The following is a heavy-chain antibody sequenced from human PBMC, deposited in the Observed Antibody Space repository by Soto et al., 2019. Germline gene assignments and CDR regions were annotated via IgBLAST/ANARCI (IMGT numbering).Heavy chain of an antibody. CDR2: INHSGST. V-gene: IGHV4-34*01. CDR1: GGSFSGYY. CDR3: ARANTAYSYYYYGMDV. J-gene: IGHJ6*02. D-gene: IGHD5-18*01. Sequence: SETLSLGCAVYGGSFSGYYWSWIRQPPGKGREWIGEINHSGSTNYNPSLKSRVTISVDTSKNQFSLKLSSVTAADTAVYYCARANTAYSYYYYGMDVWGQGTTVT.